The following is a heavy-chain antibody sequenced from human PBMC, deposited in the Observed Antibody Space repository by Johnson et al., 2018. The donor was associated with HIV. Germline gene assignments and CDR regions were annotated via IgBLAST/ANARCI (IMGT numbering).Heavy chain of an antibody. D-gene: IGHD2-15*01. CDR3: VTLVVAPPFDI. Sequence: VQLVESGGGLVQPGGSLRLSCSTSGFSFSDYWMSWVLQAPGKGLEWVANIKQDGSEKYYVDSVKGRFTISRDNAKNSLYLQMNSLRAEDTAVYYCVTLVVAPPFDIWGQGTMVTVSS. CDR1: GFSFSDYW. CDR2: IKQDGSEK. V-gene: IGHV3-7*01. J-gene: IGHJ3*02.